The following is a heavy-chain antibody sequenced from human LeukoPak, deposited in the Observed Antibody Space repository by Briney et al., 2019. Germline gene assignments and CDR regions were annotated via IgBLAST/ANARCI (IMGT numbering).Heavy chain of an antibody. D-gene: IGHD6-13*01. CDR2: INHSGST. CDR1: GGSFSGYY. J-gene: IGHJ3*02. CDR3: ASGIAAVGGAFDI. V-gene: IGHV4-34*01. Sequence: PSETLSLTCAVYGGSFSGYYWSWIRQPPGKGMEWIGEINHSGSTNYNPSLKSRATISVDTSKNQFSLKLSSVTAADTAVYYCASGIAAVGGAFDIWGQGTMVTVSS.